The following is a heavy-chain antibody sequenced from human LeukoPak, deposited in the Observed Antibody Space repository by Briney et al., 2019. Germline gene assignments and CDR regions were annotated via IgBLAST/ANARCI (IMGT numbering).Heavy chain of an antibody. J-gene: IGHJ6*02. CDR2: INPNSGGT. D-gene: IGHD2-2*01. CDR3: AILVVPAAKLNYYYYGMDV. V-gene: IGHV1-2*02. CDR1: GGTFTSYA. Sequence: ASVKVSCKASGGTFTSYAISWVRQAPGQGLEWMGWINPNSGGTNYAQKFQGRVTMTRDTSISTAYMELSRLRSDDTAVYYCAILVVPAAKLNYYYYGMDVWGQGTTVTVSS.